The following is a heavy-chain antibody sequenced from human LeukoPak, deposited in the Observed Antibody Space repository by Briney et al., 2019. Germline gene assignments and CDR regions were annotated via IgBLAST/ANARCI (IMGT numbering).Heavy chain of an antibody. CDR2: IVPIFGIA. J-gene: IGHJ5*02. CDR1: GGTFSSYA. D-gene: IGHD2-2*01. CDR3: ARGGRSTSTSSLNWFDP. Sequence: SVKVSCKASGGTFSSYAISWVRQAPGQGLEWMGRIVPIFGIANYAQKFQGRVTITADKSTSTAYMELSSLRSEDTAVYYCARGGRSTSTSSLNWFDPWGQGTLVTVSS. V-gene: IGHV1-69*04.